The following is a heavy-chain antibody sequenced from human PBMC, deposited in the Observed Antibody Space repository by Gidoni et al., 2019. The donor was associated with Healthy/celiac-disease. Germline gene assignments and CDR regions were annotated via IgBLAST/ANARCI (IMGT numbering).Heavy chain of an antibody. Sequence: QVQLQQWGAGLLKPSETLSLTCAVYGGSFSGYYWSWIRQPPGKGLEWIGEINHSGSTNYNPSLKSRVTISVDTSKNQFSLKLSSVTAADTAVYYCARVRYYGSGSYYRGADFDYWGQGTLVTVSS. CDR3: ARVRYYGSGSYYRGADFDY. V-gene: IGHV4-34*01. CDR2: INHSGST. D-gene: IGHD3-10*01. CDR1: GGSFSGYY. J-gene: IGHJ4*02.